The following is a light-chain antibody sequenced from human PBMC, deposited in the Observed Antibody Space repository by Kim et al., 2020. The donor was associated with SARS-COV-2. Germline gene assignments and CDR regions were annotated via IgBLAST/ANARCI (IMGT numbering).Light chain of an antibody. V-gene: IGLV6-57*03. CDR2: ENN. J-gene: IGLJ2*01. CDR1: SGSIASNY. Sequence: SESPGKTATISCTRSSGSIASNYVQWYQQRPGSAPTTLISENNERPSGVPDRFSGSIDSSSNSASLTISGLKTEDEADYYCQSLGVFGGGTKLTVL. CDR3: QSLGV.